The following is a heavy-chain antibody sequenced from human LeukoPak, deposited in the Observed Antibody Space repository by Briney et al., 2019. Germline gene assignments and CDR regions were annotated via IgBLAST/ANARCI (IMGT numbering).Heavy chain of an antibody. D-gene: IGHD2-2*01. J-gene: IGHJ6*03. V-gene: IGHV3-53*01. CDR3: ARTHYYYYYMDV. CDR1: GFTVSSNY. Sequence: GGSLRLSCAASGFTVSSNYMSWVRQAPGKGLEWVSVIYSGGSTYYADSVKGRFTISRDNSKNTLYLQMNSLRAEDTAVYYCARTHYYYYYMDVWGKGTTVTVSS. CDR2: IYSGGST.